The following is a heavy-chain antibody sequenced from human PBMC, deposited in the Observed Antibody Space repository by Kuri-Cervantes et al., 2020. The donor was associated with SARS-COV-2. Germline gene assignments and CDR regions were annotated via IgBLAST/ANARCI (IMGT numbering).Heavy chain of an antibody. CDR2: INPNSGGT. D-gene: IGHD3-10*01. CDR1: GYTFSVYY. Sequence: ASVKVSCKASGYTFSVYYMYWVRQAPGQGLEWMGWINPNSGGTNYAQKFQGWVTMTRDTSISTAYMELSRLRSDDTAVYYCARASVRGIIITYHSYGMDVWGQGTTVTVSS. V-gene: IGHV1-2*04. CDR3: ARASVRGIIITYHSYGMDV. J-gene: IGHJ6*02.